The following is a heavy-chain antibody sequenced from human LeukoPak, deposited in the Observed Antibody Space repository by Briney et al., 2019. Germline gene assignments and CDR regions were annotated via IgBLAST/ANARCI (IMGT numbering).Heavy chain of an antibody. CDR2: IYYSGST. V-gene: IGHV4-39*01. D-gene: IGHD6-13*01. CDR3: ARLAGAAGTNPQDYYYYGMDV. J-gene: IGHJ6*04. Sequence: KSSETLSLTRTVSGGSISSSSYYWGWIRPPPGKGLEWIGSIYYSGSTNYNPSLKRRVTISVDTSKNQFSLKLSSVTAADTAVYYCARLAGAAGTNPQDYYYYGMDVWGEGTTVTVSS. CDR1: GGSISSSSYY.